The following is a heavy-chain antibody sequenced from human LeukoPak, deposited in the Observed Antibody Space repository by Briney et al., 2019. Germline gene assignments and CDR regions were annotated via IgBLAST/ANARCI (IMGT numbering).Heavy chain of an antibody. Sequence: GGSLRLSCAASGFTFSSYWMSWVRQAPGKGLEWVANIKQDGSEEYYVDSVKGRFTISRDNAKNSLYLQMNSLRAEDTAVYYCAREGGDTAMVTDWFDPWGQGTLVTVSS. J-gene: IGHJ5*02. D-gene: IGHD5-18*01. CDR2: IKQDGSEE. V-gene: IGHV3-7*05. CDR3: AREGGDTAMVTDWFDP. CDR1: GFTFSSYW.